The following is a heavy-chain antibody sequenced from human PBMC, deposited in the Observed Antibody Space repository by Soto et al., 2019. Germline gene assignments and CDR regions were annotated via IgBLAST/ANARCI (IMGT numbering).Heavy chain of an antibody. V-gene: IGHV1-69*12. Sequence: QVQLVQSGAEVKKPGSSVKVSCKASGGTFSSYAISWVRQAPGLGLEWMGGIIPIFGTANYAQKFQGRVTITADESTSTAYMELSSLRSEDTAVYYCARGNRYCISTSCPNNYWGQGTLVTVSS. J-gene: IGHJ4*02. CDR3: ARGNRYCISTSCPNNY. CDR1: GGTFSSYA. D-gene: IGHD2-2*01. CDR2: IIPIFGTA.